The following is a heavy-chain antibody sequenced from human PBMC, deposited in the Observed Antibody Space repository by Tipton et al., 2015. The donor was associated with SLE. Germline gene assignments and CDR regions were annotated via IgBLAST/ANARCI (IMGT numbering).Heavy chain of an antibody. CDR1: GFTFRSYW. CDR2: IKQDGSEK. CDR3: ARMGKMDS. Sequence: GSLRLSCRGSGFTFRSYWMSWVRQAPGKGLEWVANIKQDGSEKNYVDSVKGRFTISRDNAKNSLYLQMNSLRVEDTAMYHCARMGKMDSWGQGTLVTVSS. D-gene: IGHD7-27*01. V-gene: IGHV3-7*01. J-gene: IGHJ4*02.